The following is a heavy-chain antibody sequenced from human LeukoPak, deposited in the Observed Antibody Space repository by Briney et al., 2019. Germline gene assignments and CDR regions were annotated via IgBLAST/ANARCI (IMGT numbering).Heavy chain of an antibody. D-gene: IGHD6-19*01. V-gene: IGHV4-34*01. Sequence: SETLSLTCAVYGGSFSGYYWSWIRQPPGKGLEWIGEINHSGSTNYNPSLKSRVTISVDTSKNQFSLKLSSVTAADTAVYYCARVRLVTDSFFDYWGQGTLVTVSS. J-gene: IGHJ4*02. CDR1: GGSFSGYY. CDR2: INHSGST. CDR3: ARVRLVTDSFFDY.